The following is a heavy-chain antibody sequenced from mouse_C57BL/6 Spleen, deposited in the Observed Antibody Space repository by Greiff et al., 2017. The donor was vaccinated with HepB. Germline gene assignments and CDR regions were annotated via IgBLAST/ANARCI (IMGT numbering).Heavy chain of an antibody. Sequence: VQRVESGAELVKLGASVKLSCTASGFNIKDYYMHWVKQRTEQGLEWIGRIDPEDGETKYAPKFQGKATITADTSSNTAYLQLSSLTSEDTAVYYCARLGSNYPGYWGQGTLVTVSA. CDR3: ARLGSNYPGY. J-gene: IGHJ3*01. D-gene: IGHD2-5*01. CDR2: IDPEDGET. V-gene: IGHV14-2*01. CDR1: GFNIKDYY.